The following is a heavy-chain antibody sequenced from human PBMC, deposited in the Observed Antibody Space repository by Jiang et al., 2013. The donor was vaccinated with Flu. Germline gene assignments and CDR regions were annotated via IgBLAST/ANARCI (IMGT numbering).Heavy chain of an antibody. J-gene: IGHJ5*02. V-gene: IGHV6-1*01. Sequence: QTLSLTCAISGDSVSSNSAAWNWIRQSPSRGLEWLGRTYYRSKWYNDYAVSVKSRITINPDTSKNQFSLQLNSVTPEDTAVYYCARDVGAGGSWCPXNWFDPVGPGNPGHRLL. D-gene: IGHD6-13*01. CDR2: TYYRSKWYN. CDR3: ARDVGAGGSWCPXNWFDP. CDR1: GDSVSSNSAA.